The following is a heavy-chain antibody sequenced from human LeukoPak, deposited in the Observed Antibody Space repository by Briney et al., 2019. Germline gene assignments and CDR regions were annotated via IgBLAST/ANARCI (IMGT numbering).Heavy chain of an antibody. CDR1: GFTFSSYA. CDR3: AKEDYYGMDV. J-gene: IGHJ6*02. Sequence: PGGSLRLSCAASGFTFSSYAMSWVRQAPGKGLEWVSVISGSGDTTYYADSVKGRFTISRDNSKNTLYLQMNSLRAEDTALYYCAKEDYYGMDVWGQGTTVTVSS. CDR2: ISGSGDTT. V-gene: IGHV3-23*01.